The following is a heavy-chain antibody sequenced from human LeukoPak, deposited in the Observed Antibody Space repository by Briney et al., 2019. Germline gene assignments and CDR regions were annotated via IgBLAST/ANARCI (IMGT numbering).Heavy chain of an antibody. CDR1: GVSISSGGYY. CDR3: ARPTTAALAFDI. J-gene: IGHJ3*02. CDR2: IYHSGST. D-gene: IGHD5-12*01. Sequence: PSETLSLTCTVSGVSISSGGYYWSWLRQPPGRGLEWIGYIYHSGSTYYNPSLKSRVTISVDRSRNQFSMKLSSVTAADTAVYYCARPTTAALAFDIWGQGTRVTVSS. V-gene: IGHV4-30-2*01.